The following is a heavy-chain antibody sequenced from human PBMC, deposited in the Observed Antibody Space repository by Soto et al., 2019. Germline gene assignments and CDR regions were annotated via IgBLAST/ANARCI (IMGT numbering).Heavy chain of an antibody. D-gene: IGHD5-12*01. CDR3: ARDRTGRWLQLSTLGY. CDR2: ISYDGSNK. CDR1: GFTFSSYA. V-gene: IGHV3-30-3*01. Sequence: GGSLRLSCAASGFTFSSYAMHWVRQAPGKGLEWVAVISYDGSNKYYADSVKGRFTISRDNSKNTLYLQMNSLRAEDTAVYYCARDRTGRWLQLSTLGYWGQGTLVTVSS. J-gene: IGHJ4*02.